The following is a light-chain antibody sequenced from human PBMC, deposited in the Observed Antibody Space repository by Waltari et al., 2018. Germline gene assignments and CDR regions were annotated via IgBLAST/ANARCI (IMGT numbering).Light chain of an antibody. V-gene: IGLV3-21*04. CDR3: HVWHPDMDPGV. Sequence: SHALTQPPSVSVAPGTTARITCGGDNIGSYSVHWYQQKPGQAPVLVIFYDSDRPSGIPERFSGSNAGNTATLTISGVEAGDEAKYYCHVWHPDMDPGVFGPGTEVSV. CDR2: YDS. J-gene: IGLJ1*01. CDR1: NIGSYS.